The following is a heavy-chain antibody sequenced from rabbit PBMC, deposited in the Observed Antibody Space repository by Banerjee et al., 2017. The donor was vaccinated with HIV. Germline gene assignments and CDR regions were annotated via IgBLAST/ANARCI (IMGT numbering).Heavy chain of an antibody. CDR2: IYTGSSGST. CDR3: ARGGSSYMDGFGL. CDR1: GLDFSSSYW. D-gene: IGHD8-1*01. V-gene: IGHV1S40*01. Sequence: QSLEESGGDLVKPEASLTLTCTASGLDFSSSYWICWVRQAPGKGLEWIASIYTGSSGSTYYASWAKGRFTISKTSSTTVTLQMTSLTAADTATYFCARGGSSYMDGFGLRGPGTLVTVS. J-gene: IGHJ2*01.